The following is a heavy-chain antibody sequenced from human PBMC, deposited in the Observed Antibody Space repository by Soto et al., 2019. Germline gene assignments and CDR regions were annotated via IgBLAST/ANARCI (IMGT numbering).Heavy chain of an antibody. J-gene: IGHJ4*02. CDR3: AKAGGYVVVTWYYFDY. V-gene: IGHV3-23*01. CDR2: ISGSGGST. D-gene: IGHD2-21*02. Sequence: EVQLLESGGGLVQPGGSLRLSCAASGFTFSSYAMSWVRQAPGKGLEWVSAISGSGGSTYYADSVKGRFTISRDNSKNTLYLQMHSLRAEDTAVYYCAKAGGYVVVTWYYFDYWGQGTLVTASS. CDR1: GFTFSSYA.